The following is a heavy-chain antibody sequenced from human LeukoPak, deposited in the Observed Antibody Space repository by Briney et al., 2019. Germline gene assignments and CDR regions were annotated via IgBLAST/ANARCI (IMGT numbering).Heavy chain of an antibody. CDR2: IRYDGSNK. Sequence: GGSLRLSCAASGLTFSSFGMHWVRQAPGKGLQWVAYIRYDGSNKKYADSLEGRFTISRDNSKNALYLQIDSLRPEDTAVYYCAKKSGAAFYNWFDPWGQGTQVTVSS. CDR3: AKKSGAAFYNWFDP. J-gene: IGHJ5*02. CDR1: GLTFSSFG. D-gene: IGHD1-26*01. V-gene: IGHV3-30*02.